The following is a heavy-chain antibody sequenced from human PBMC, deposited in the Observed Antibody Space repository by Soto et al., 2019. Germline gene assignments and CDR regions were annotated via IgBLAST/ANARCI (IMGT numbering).Heavy chain of an antibody. D-gene: IGHD1-26*01. J-gene: IGHJ6*02. CDR2: ISYDGSNK. CDR3: ARDSKYSGSYQAHFYYYGMDV. Sequence: GGSLRLSCAASGFTFSSYAMHWVRQAPGKGLEWVAVISYDGSNKYYADSVKGRFTISRDNSKNTLYLQMNSLRAEDTAVYYCARDSKYSGSYQAHFYYYGMDVWGQGTTVTV. V-gene: IGHV3-30-3*01. CDR1: GFTFSSYA.